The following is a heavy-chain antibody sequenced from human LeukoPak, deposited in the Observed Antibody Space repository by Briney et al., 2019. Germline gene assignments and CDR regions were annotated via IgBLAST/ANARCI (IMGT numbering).Heavy chain of an antibody. Sequence: PGGSLRLSCAASGFTFSSYGMHWVRQAPGKGLEWVAVISYDGSNKYYADSVKGRFTISRDNSKNTLYLQMNSLRAEDTAVYYCAKDLSSRHPIAAAGIFDYWGQGTLVTVSS. J-gene: IGHJ4*02. CDR1: GFTFSSYG. CDR2: ISYDGSNK. D-gene: IGHD6-13*01. CDR3: AKDLSSRHPIAAAGIFDY. V-gene: IGHV3-30*18.